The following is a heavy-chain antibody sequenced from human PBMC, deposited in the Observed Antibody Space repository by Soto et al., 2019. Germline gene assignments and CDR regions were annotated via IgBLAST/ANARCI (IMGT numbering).Heavy chain of an antibody. Sequence: SETLSLTCAVSGGSISSSNWWRWVRQPPGKGLEWIGEIYHSGSTKYNPSLKSRVTISVDSSKNQFSLKLDSVTAADTAVYYCARLGGYYQAFDSWGQGTLVTVSS. CDR3: ARLGGYYQAFDS. J-gene: IGHJ4*02. CDR2: IYHSGST. D-gene: IGHD3-22*01. CDR1: GGSISSSNW. V-gene: IGHV4-4*02.